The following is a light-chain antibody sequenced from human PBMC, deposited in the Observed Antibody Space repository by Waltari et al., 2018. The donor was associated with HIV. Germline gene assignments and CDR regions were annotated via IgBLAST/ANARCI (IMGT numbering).Light chain of an antibody. J-gene: IGLJ2*01. V-gene: IGLV1-40*01. CDR3: QSYDSGLSEGV. CDR1: SSNLGAGYH. Sequence: QSVLTQPPSVSGAPGQRVAISCTGGSSNLGAGYHVHWYQQHPGAAPKLLIFSKTNRPSGVPDRFSGSKSGTSASLAITGVQAEDEAVYYCQSYDSGLSEGVFGGGTKLAVL. CDR2: SKT.